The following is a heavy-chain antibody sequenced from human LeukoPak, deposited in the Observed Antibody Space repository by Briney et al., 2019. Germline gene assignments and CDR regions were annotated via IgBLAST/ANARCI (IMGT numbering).Heavy chain of an antibody. V-gene: IGHV1-18*01. Sequence: ASVQVSCKASGYTFTTYAISWVREAPGQGREWVGWISVYSGNTNYAQKFEDRVTMTTDTSTSTAYMELRSLRSDDTAVYFCARRSASYTSYFDYWGAGTLVTVSS. D-gene: IGHD1-26*01. CDR3: ARRSASYTSYFDY. CDR2: ISVYSGNT. CDR1: GYTFTTYA. J-gene: IGHJ4*02.